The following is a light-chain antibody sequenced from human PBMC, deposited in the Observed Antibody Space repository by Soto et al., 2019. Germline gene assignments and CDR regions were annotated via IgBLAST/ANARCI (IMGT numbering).Light chain of an antibody. CDR3: QQSNSFPRP. Sequence: DIQMTQSPSSVYASVGVRVTIACRASQGISSWLAWYQQKHGKAPKLLIYAASSLQSGVPSRFSGSGSGTDLTRTSSSLQPEDFAPYYCQQSNSFPRPFGGGTKVEIK. CDR1: QGISSW. CDR2: AAS. J-gene: IGKJ4*01. V-gene: IGKV1-12*01.